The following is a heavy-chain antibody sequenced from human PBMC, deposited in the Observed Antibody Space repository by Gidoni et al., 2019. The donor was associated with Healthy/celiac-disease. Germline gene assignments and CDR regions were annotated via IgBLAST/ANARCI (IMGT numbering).Heavy chain of an antibody. CDR2: ISGSGGST. V-gene: IGHV3-23*01. D-gene: IGHD4-17*01. J-gene: IGHJ4*02. CDR3: AKEDGDPDYFDY. Sequence: EVPLLESGGGLVQPGGSLRLSCAASRFPFGSQAMSWVRQAPGKGLEWVSAISGSGGSTYYADSVKGRFTISRDNSKNTLYLQMNSLRAEDTAVYYCAKEDGDPDYFDYWGQGTLVTVSS. CDR1: RFPFGSQA.